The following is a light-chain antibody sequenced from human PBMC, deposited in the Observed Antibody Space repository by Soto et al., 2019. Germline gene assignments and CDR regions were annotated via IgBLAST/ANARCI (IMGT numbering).Light chain of an antibody. J-gene: IGLJ2*01. CDR1: SSNIGAGYD. V-gene: IGLV1-40*01. CDR2: GND. Sequence: QSVLTQPPSVSGAPGQRVTISCTGSSSNIGAGYDVHWYQQIPGTAPKLLIYGNDNRPSGVPDRISVSKSATSASLTITGLQAEDEADYYCQSYDRSLRVVFGGGTKLTVL. CDR3: QSYDRSLRVV.